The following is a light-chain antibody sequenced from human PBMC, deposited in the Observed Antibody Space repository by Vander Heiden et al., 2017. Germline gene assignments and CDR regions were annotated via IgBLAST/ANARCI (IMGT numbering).Light chain of an antibody. CDR2: GAS. CDR3: QQYNNWPPLT. J-gene: IGKJ4*01. Sequence: EIVMTQSPATLSVSPGERATLSCRASQSVSSNLAWYQQKPGQAPRLLIYGASTRATGIPARFSGSGYGTEFTLTISSLQSEDLAVYYCQQYNNWPPLTFGGGTKVEIK. CDR1: QSVSSN. V-gene: IGKV3-15*01.